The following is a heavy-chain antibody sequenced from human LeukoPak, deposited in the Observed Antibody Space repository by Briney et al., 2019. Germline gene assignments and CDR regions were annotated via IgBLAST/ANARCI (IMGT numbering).Heavy chain of an antibody. CDR3: ARGRVAYYYGSGSGALVY. Sequence: PSETLSLTCAVYGGSFSGYYWSWIRQPPGKGLEWIGEINHSGSTNYNLSLKSRVTISVDTSKNQFSLKLSSVTAADTAVYYCARGRVAYYYGSGSGALVYWGQGTLVTVSS. D-gene: IGHD3-10*01. CDR1: GGSFSGYY. CDR2: INHSGST. V-gene: IGHV4-34*01. J-gene: IGHJ4*02.